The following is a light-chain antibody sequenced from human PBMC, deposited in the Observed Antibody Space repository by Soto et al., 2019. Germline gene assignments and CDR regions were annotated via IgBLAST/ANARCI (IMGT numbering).Light chain of an antibody. V-gene: IGKV2-40*01. CDR2: TLS. CDR3: LHHIEFPPST. CDR1: QSRLDSDDCHTS. J-gene: IGKJ1*01. Sequence: DRVKTQTPLSLPVTPGEPASMSCRPSQSRLDSDDCHTSLVCRLQQPGQSPQVLIYTLSYRAAGVPDRFSGSGSGTDSTLKISRVVPAEVGVYYCLHHIEFPPSTFGQGTKVDIK.